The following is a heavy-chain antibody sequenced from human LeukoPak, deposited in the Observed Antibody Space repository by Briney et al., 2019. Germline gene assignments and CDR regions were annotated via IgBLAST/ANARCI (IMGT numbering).Heavy chain of an antibody. J-gene: IGHJ4*02. CDR1: GFTFSDYY. CDR2: ISSSGSTI. CDR3: ASQKGWGYRNSGQFDY. Sequence: GGSLRLSCAASGFTFSDYYMSWIRQAPGKGLEWVSYISSSGSTIYYADSVKGRFTISRDNAKNSLYLQMNSLRAEDTAVYYCASQKGWGYRNSGQFDYWGQGTLVTVSS. V-gene: IGHV3-11*01. D-gene: IGHD5-18*01.